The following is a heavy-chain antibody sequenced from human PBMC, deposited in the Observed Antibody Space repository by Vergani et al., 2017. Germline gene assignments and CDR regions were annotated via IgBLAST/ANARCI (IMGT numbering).Heavy chain of an antibody. D-gene: IGHD6-13*01. Sequence: EVQLVESGGGLVKPGRSLRLSCTASGFTFGDYAMSWFRQAPGKGLEWVGFIRSKAYGGTTEYAASVKGRFTISRDDSKSIAYLQMNSLKTEDTAVYYCTRDVTPRFIAAAVVDYWGQGTLVTVSS. J-gene: IGHJ4*02. CDR2: IRSKAYGGTT. CDR1: GFTFGDYA. V-gene: IGHV3-49*05. CDR3: TRDVTPRFIAAAVVDY.